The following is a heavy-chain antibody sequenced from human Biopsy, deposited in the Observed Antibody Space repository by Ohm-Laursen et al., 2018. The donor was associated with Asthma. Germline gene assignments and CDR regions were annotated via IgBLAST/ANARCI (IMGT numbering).Heavy chain of an antibody. V-gene: IGHV4-30-4*01. CDR3: ARRGGVRRYFDY. CDR2: IYYIGST. Sequence: PSQTLSLTCTVSGGSISSGAYYWSWVRQPPGKGLEWIGYIYYIGSTYYNPSLKSRVAISLDTSKNQFSLKLSPVTAADTAVYFCARRGGVRRYFDYWGQGTLVTVSS. CDR1: GGSISSGAYY. J-gene: IGHJ4*02. D-gene: IGHD3-16*01.